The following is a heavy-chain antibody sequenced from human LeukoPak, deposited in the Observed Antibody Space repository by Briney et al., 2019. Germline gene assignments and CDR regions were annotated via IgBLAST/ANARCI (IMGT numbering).Heavy chain of an antibody. V-gene: IGHV3-11*04. Sequence: GGSLRLSXAASGFTFSDYYMSWIRQAPGKGLEWVSYISSSGSTIYYADSVKGRFTISRDNAKNSLYLQMNSLRAEDTAVYYCARVLLWFDYYMDVWGKGTTVTVSS. J-gene: IGHJ6*03. CDR2: ISSSGSTI. CDR3: ARVLLWFDYYMDV. D-gene: IGHD3-10*01. CDR1: GFTFSDYY.